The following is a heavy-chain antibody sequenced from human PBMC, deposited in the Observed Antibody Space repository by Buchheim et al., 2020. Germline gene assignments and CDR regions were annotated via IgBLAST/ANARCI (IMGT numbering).Heavy chain of an antibody. J-gene: IGHJ4*02. CDR2: IGTAGDP. CDR1: GFTFSRHD. CDR3: ARGVDTYGQYYFDY. Sequence: VQLVESGGGVVQPGRSLRLSCAASGFTFSRHDMHWVRQATGKGLEWVSTIGTAGDPYYPVSVKGRFTISREDAKNSLHLQMNSLRAGDTAVYYCARGVDTYGQYYFDYWGQGIL. D-gene: IGHD2-8*01. V-gene: IGHV3-13*05.